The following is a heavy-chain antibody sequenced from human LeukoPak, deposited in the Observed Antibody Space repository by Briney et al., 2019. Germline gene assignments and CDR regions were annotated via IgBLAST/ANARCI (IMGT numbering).Heavy chain of an antibody. D-gene: IGHD1-1*01. V-gene: IGHV3-21*01. CDR2: ISSGSTSI. CDR3: ARVTGTTAGDH. CDR1: GFSFSSYS. Sequence: GGSLRLSCAASGFSFSSYSMDWVRQAPGKGLEWVLSISSGSTSIYYADSVKGRFTISRDNAKNSLYLQMNSLRAEDTAVYYCARVTGTTAGDHWGQGTLVSVSS. J-gene: IGHJ5*02.